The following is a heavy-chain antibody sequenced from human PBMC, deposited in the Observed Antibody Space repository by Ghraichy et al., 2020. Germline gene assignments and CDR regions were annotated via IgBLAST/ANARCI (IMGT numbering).Heavy chain of an antibody. Sequence: GGSLRLSCAASGFTFSSYGMHWVRQAPGKGLEWVAVIWYDGSNKYYADSVKGRFTISRDNSKNTLYLQMNSLRAEDTAVYYCARAHFRPGHPFDYWGQGTLVTVSS. CDR1: GFTFSSYG. J-gene: IGHJ4*02. CDR2: IWYDGSNK. CDR3: ARAHFRPGHPFDY. D-gene: IGHD3-3*02. V-gene: IGHV3-33*01.